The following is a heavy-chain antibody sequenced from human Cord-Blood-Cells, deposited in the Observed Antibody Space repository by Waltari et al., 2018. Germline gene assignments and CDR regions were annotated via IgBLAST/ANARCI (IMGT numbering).Heavy chain of an antibody. J-gene: IGHJ2*01. CDR3: ARDLGYYDFWSGYYNNWYFDL. V-gene: IGHV3-48*03. CDR1: GFTFSSYE. Sequence: EVQLVESGGGLVQPGGSLRLSCAASGFTFSSYEMNWVRPATGPGLEWISYISSSGSTIYYADSVKGRFTISRDNAKNSLYLQMNSLRAEDTAVYYCARDLGYYDFWSGYYNNWYFDLWGRGTLVTVSS. CDR2: ISSSGSTI. D-gene: IGHD3-3*01.